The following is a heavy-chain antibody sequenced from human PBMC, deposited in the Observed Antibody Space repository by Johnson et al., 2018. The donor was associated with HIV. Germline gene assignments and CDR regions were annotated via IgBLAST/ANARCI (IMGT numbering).Heavy chain of an antibody. CDR3: AKSPGKDHGGKSGAFDM. CDR1: GFTFNKYG. D-gene: IGHD4-23*01. Sequence: VQLVESGGGVVQPGRSLRLSCAASGFTFNKYGMHWVRQAPGKGLEWVAVIWYDGSNEYYGDSVKGRFTISRDNSKNMLYLQMNSLTVEDTAVYYCAKSPGKDHGGKSGAFDMWGQGTMVTVSS. V-gene: IGHV3-33*06. CDR2: IWYDGSNE. J-gene: IGHJ3*02.